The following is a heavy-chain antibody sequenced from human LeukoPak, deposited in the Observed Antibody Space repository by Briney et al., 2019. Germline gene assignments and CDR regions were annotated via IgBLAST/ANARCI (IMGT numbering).Heavy chain of an antibody. CDR3: ARVLASLPQSSPSYYYYGMDV. D-gene: IGHD2-2*01. CDR2: ISYDGSNK. J-gene: IGHJ6*02. V-gene: IGHV3-30-3*01. CDR1: GFTFSSYA. Sequence: GGSLRLSCAASGFTFSSYAMHWVRQAPGKGLEWVAVISYDGSNKYYADSVKGRFTISRDNSKNTLYLQMNSLRAEDTAVYYYARVLASLPQSSPSYYYYGMDVWGQGTTVTVSS.